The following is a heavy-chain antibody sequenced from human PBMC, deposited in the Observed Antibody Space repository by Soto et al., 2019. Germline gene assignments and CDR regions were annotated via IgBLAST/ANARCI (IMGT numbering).Heavy chain of an antibody. J-gene: IGHJ5*02. Sequence: PSETLSLTCAVSGGSISSGGYSWSWIRQPPGKGLEWIGYIYYSGSTYYNPSLKSRVTISVDTSKNQFSLKLSSVTAADTAVYYCARGYSSSTWGWFDPWGQGTLVTVSS. V-gene: IGHV4-30-2*05. D-gene: IGHD6-6*01. CDR1: GGSISSGGYS. CDR2: IYYSGST. CDR3: ARGYSSSTWGWFDP.